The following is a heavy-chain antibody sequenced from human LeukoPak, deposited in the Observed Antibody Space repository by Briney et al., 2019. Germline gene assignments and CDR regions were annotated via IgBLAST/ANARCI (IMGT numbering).Heavy chain of an antibody. Sequence: ASVKVSCKVSGYTLTELSMHWVRQAPGKGLEWMGGFDPEDGETIYAQKFQGRVTMTEDTSTDTAYMELSSLRSEDAAVYYCATYPRGPVVGWYFDYWGQGTLVTVSS. V-gene: IGHV1-24*01. J-gene: IGHJ4*02. CDR2: FDPEDGET. CDR1: GYTLTELS. D-gene: IGHD2-2*01. CDR3: ATYPRGPVVGWYFDY.